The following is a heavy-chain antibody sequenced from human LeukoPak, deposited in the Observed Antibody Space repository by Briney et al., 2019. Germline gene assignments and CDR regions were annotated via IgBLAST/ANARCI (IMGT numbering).Heavy chain of an antibody. CDR1: GYSISSGYF. J-gene: IGHJ3*02. V-gene: IGHV4-38-2*02. Sequence: SETLSLTCTVSGYSISSGYFWGWIRQPPGKGLEWIASIYHSGSTYYNPSLKSRVTISVDTSKNQFSLRLNSVTAADTAVYYCARRSIGGWELYDAFDIWGQGTMVTVSS. D-gene: IGHD1-26*01. CDR3: ARRSIGGWELYDAFDI. CDR2: IYHSGST.